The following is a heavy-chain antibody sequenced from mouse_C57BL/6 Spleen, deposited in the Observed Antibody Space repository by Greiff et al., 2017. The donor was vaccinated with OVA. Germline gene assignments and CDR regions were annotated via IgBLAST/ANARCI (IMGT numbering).Heavy chain of an antibody. CDR1: GYTFTSYW. D-gene: IGHD2-4*01. J-gene: IGHJ4*01. V-gene: IGHV1-52*01. CDR3: ARGRGGYDYDVGAMDY. Sequence: QVQLQQPGAELVRPGSSVKLSCKASGYTFTSYWMHWVKQRPIQGLEWIGNIDPSDSETHYNQKFKDKATLTVDKSSSTAYMQLSSLTSEDSAVYYCARGRGGYDYDVGAMDYWGQGTSVTVSS. CDR2: IDPSDSET.